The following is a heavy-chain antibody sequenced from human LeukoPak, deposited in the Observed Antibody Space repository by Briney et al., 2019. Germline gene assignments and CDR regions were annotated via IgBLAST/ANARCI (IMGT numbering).Heavy chain of an antibody. J-gene: IGHJ4*02. V-gene: IGHV4-59*12. D-gene: IGHD5-12*01. CDR2: IYYTDS. CDR1: GGSISSYS. Sequence: SSETLSLTCTVSGGSISSYSWSWIRQPPGKGLEWIGYIYYTDSYYNPSLKSRVTIPLDTSKNQFSLKLNSVTAADTAVYYCASHSGGYAYWGQGTLVTVSS. CDR3: ASHSGGYAY.